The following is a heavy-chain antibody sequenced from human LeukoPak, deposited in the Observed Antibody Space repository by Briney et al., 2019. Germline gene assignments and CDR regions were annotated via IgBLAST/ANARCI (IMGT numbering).Heavy chain of an antibody. D-gene: IGHD3-22*01. Sequence: PSQTLSLTCTVSGGSISSGSYYWSWIRQPAGKGLEWIGRIYTSGSTNYNPSLKSRVTISVDTSKNQFSLKLSSVTAVDTAVYYCARVGDSSGYYAFDIWGQGTMVTVSS. V-gene: IGHV4-61*02. J-gene: IGHJ3*02. CDR1: GGSISSGSYY. CDR2: IYTSGST. CDR3: ARVGDSSGYYAFDI.